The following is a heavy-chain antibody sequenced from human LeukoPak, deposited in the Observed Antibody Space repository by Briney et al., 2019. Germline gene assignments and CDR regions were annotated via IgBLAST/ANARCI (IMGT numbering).Heavy chain of an antibody. CDR3: ARSYRYSSSWRHFDY. D-gene: IGHD6-13*01. J-gene: IGHJ4*02. CDR2: FYYSGST. CDR1: GGSISSYD. Sequence: PSETLSLTCTVSGGSISSYDWSWIRRSPGKGLEGIGYFYYSGSTNYNPSPKRPITLSVDTSKNQFSLELSSVTAADTAVYYCARSYRYSSSWRHFDYGGEGTLVSVPS. V-gene: IGHV4-59*01.